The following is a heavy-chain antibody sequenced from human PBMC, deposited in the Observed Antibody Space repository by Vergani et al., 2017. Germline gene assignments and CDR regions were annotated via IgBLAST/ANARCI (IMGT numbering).Heavy chain of an antibody. V-gene: IGHV4-4*02. CDR2: IYHSGST. CDR3: ARATSTDYYFNY. CDR1: GFTFSSYSM. D-gene: IGHD1-1*01. J-gene: IGHJ4*02. Sequence: VQLVESGGGLVKPGGSLRLSCAASGFTFSSYSMNWVRQAPGKGLEWIGEIYHSGSTNYNPSLKSRGTISVDKSKNQFSLKLSSVTAADTAVYYCARATSTDYYFNYWGQGTLVTVSS.